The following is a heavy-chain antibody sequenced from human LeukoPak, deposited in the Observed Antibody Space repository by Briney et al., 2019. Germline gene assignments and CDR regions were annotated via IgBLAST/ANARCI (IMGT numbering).Heavy chain of an antibody. V-gene: IGHV4-59*01. CDR3: ARDWDSSGYQYNAFDI. CDR1: GGSINNYY. CDR2: IYYSGST. J-gene: IGHJ3*02. D-gene: IGHD3-22*01. Sequence: SETLSLTCTVSGGSINNYYWSGIRQPPGKGLEWIGYIYYSGSTNYNPSLRSRVTISVDTSKNQFSLKLGSVTAADTAVYYCARDWDSSGYQYNAFDIWGQGTMVTVSS.